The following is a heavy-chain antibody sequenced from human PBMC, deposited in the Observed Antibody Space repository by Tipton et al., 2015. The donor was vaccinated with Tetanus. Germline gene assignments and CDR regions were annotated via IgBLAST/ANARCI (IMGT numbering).Heavy chain of an antibody. Sequence: TLSLTCAVYGGSFSGYYWSWIRQPPGKGLEWIGEINHSGSTNYNPSLKSRVTISVDTSKNQFSLKLSSVTVADTAVYYCARGGPVVVAARGKGDLDYWGQGTLVTVSS. J-gene: IGHJ4*02. CDR2: INHSGST. CDR1: GGSFSGYY. CDR3: ARGGPVVVAARGKGDLDY. V-gene: IGHV4-34*01. D-gene: IGHD2-15*01.